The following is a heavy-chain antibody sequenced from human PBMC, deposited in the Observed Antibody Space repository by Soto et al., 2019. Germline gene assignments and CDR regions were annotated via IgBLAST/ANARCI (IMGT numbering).Heavy chain of an antibody. Sequence: SETLSLTCAVYGGSFANYYWNWIRQPPGKGLEWIGEINYSGSTDYNPSLESRVTISVDTSKNQFSLKLRSVTAADTAVYYCARVGGVAARTFDYWGQGTLVTVSS. CDR1: GGSFANYY. CDR2: INYSGST. D-gene: IGHD6-6*01. J-gene: IGHJ4*02. CDR3: ARVGGVAARTFDY. V-gene: IGHV4-34*01.